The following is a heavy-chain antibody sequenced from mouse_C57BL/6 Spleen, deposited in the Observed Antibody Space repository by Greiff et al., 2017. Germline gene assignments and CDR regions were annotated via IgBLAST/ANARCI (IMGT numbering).Heavy chain of an antibody. J-gene: IGHJ2*01. Sequence: QVQLQQSGPELVKPGASVKISCKASGYAFSSSWMNWVKHRPGKGLEWIGRIYPGDGDTNYNGKFKGKATLTADKSSSTAYMQLSSLTSEDSAVYFCAREETAQVDYWGQGTTLTVSS. CDR2: IYPGDGDT. D-gene: IGHD3-2*02. CDR3: AREETAQVDY. V-gene: IGHV1-82*01. CDR1: GYAFSSSW.